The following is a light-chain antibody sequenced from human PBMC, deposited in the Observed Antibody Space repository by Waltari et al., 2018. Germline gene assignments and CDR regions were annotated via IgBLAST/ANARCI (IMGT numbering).Light chain of an antibody. CDR2: DVS. J-gene: IGLJ2*01. V-gene: IGLV2-11*01. CDR3: CSYAGSYTFV. CDR1: SSDVGGYNY. Sequence: QSALTQPRSVSGSPGQSVTISCTGTSSDVGGYNYVSWYQQHPGKAPKLMIYDVSKRPPGVPVRFSGSKSGNTASLTISGLQAEDEADYYCCSYAGSYTFVFGGGTKLTVL.